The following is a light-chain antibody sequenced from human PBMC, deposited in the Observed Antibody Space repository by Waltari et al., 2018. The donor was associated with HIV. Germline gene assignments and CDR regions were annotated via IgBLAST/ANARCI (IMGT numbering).Light chain of an antibody. V-gene: IGLV4-69*02. Sequence: QLVLTQSPYAPAPLRASVKLPCTLSSGHTTTAIEWHQQQPEKGPRYLMNLKSDGSHSKGDGIPDRFSGSSSGAERYLTISSLQSEDEADYYCQTWGTGIQVFGGGTKLTVL. J-gene: IGLJ3*02. CDR1: SGHTTTA. CDR2: LKSDGSH. CDR3: QTWGTGIQV.